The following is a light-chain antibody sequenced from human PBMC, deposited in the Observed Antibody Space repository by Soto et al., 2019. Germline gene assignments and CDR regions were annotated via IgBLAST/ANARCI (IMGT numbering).Light chain of an antibody. CDR1: SSDVGGYNS. J-gene: IGLJ3*02. CDR3: SSYTNINTRV. Sequence: QSALTQPASVSGSPGQSITISCTGTSSDVGGYNSVSWYQQHPGKVPELMIYEVSNRPSGVSNRFSGSKSGNTASLTISGLQAEDEADYFCSSYTNINTRVFGGGTKLTVL. CDR2: EVS. V-gene: IGLV2-14*01.